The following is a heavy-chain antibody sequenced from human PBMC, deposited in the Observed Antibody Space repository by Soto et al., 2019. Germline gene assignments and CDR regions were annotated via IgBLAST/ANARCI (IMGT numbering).Heavy chain of an antibody. Sequence: QVQLVQSGAEVKKPGSSVKVSCKASGGTFSSYAISWVRQAPGQGLEWMGGIIPIFGTANYAQKFQGRVTITADESTSTADMELSSLRSEDTAVYYCARASDQLPLEYFQHWGQGTLVTVSS. CDR2: IIPIFGTA. CDR1: GGTFSSYA. V-gene: IGHV1-69*12. D-gene: IGHD2-2*01. CDR3: ARASDQLPLEYFQH. J-gene: IGHJ1*01.